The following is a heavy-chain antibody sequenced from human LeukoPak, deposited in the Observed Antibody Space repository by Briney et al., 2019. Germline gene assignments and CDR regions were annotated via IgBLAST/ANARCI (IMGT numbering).Heavy chain of an antibody. CDR1: GYTFTSYG. J-gene: IGHJ3*02. CDR2: ISAYNGNT. CDR3: ARSPKTAIEAVDAFDI. Sequence: ASVKVSCKASGYTFTSYGISWVRQAPGQGLEWMGWISAYNGNTNYAQKLQGRVTITTDTSTSTAYMELRSLRSDDTAVYYCARSPKTAIEAVDAFDIWGQGTMVTVSS. V-gene: IGHV1-18*01. D-gene: IGHD2-21*02.